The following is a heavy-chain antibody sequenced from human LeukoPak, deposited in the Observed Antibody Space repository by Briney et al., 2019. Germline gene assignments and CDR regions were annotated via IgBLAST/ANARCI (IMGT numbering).Heavy chain of an antibody. CDR3: ATSPTERYDSSGYYYG. J-gene: IGHJ4*02. CDR1: GYTLTELS. CDR2: FDPEDGET. Sequence: ASVKVSCKVSGYTLTELSMHWVRQAPGKGLEWMGGFDPEDGETIYAQKFQGRVTMTEDTSTDTAYMELSSLRSEDTAVYYCATSPTERYDSSGYYYGWGQGTLVTVSS. V-gene: IGHV1-24*01. D-gene: IGHD3-22*01.